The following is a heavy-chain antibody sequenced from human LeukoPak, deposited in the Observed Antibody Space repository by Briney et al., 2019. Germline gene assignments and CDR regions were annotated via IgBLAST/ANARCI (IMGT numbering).Heavy chain of an antibody. V-gene: IGHV3-11*01. CDR3: ARDQDIAAAIDY. D-gene: IGHD6-13*01. CDR1: GFTFSDYY. J-gene: IGHJ4*02. Sequence: GGSLRLSCAASGFTFSDYYMSWIRQAPGKGLEWVSCISSSGSTIYYADSVKGRFTISRDNAKNSLYLQMNSLRAEDTAVYYCARDQDIAAAIDYWGQGTLVTVSS. CDR2: ISSSGSTI.